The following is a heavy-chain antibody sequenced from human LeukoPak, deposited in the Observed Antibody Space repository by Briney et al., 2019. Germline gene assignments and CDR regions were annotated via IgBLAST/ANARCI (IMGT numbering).Heavy chain of an antibody. CDR1: GGTFSSYA. CDR3: ARACRGGGDCSSTSCHYYYYGMDV. CDR2: IIPIFGTA. D-gene: IGHD2-2*01. V-gene: IGHV1-69*06. Sequence: GASVKVSCKASGGTFSSYAISWVRQAPGQGLEWMGGIIPIFGTANYAQKFQGRVTITADKSTSTAYMDLSSLRSEDTAVYYCARACRGGGDCSSTSCHYYYYGMDVWGKGTTVTVSS. J-gene: IGHJ6*04.